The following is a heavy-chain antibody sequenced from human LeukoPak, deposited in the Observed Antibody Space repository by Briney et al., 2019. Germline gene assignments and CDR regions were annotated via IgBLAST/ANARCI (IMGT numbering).Heavy chain of an antibody. J-gene: IGHJ4*02. CDR2: ISGSGGST. Sequence: PGGSLRLSCAASGFTFSSYGMSWVRQAPGKGLEWVSAISGSGGSTYYADSVKGRFTISRDNSKNTLYLQMNSLRAEDTAVYYCAKEPPITMIVVDSVNYFDYWGQGTLVTVSS. CDR1: GFTFSSYG. V-gene: IGHV3-23*01. D-gene: IGHD3-22*01. CDR3: AKEPPITMIVVDSVNYFDY.